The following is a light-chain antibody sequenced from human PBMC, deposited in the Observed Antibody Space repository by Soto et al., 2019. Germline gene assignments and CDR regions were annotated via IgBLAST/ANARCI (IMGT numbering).Light chain of an antibody. J-gene: IGKJ1*01. CDR3: QQYGGSPRT. CDR2: DAS. V-gene: IGKV3-20*01. CDR1: QSVNSNY. Sequence: EIVLTQSPGTLSLSPGESAILSCRASQSVNSNYLAWYQQKRGQAPRLLIHDASSRATGIPDRFSGSGSGTDFTLTISRLEPEDFAVYYCQQYGGSPRTFGQGTKVDIK.